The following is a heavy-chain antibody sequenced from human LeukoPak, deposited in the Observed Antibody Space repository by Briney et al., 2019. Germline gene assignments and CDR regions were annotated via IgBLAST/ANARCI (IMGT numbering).Heavy chain of an antibody. CDR2: ISYDGSNK. V-gene: IGHV3-30*03. CDR1: GFTFSTYG. J-gene: IGHJ3*02. Sequence: GGSLRLSCAASGFTFSTYGMHWVRQAPGKGLEWVAVISYDGSNKYYADSVKGRFTISRDNSKNTLYLQMNSLKTEDTAVYYCTTEGYSYGYHSFDIWGQGTMVTVSS. D-gene: IGHD5-18*01. CDR3: TTEGYSYGYHSFDI.